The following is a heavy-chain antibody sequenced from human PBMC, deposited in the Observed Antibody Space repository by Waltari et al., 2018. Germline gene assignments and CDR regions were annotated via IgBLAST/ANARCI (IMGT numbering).Heavy chain of an antibody. CDR3: ARHPEQLVGYWYFDL. CDR2: IDHSGST. J-gene: IGHJ2*01. D-gene: IGHD6-6*01. CDR1: GYSISSGYY. V-gene: IGHV4-38-2*01. Sequence: QVQLQESGPGLVKPSETLSLTCDVSGYSISSGYYWGGIRQPPGKGLEWIGSIDHSGSTYQNPSLKSRLTISSDTSKNQFSLKLSSVTAADTAVFYCARHPEQLVGYWYFDLWGRGTLVTVSS.